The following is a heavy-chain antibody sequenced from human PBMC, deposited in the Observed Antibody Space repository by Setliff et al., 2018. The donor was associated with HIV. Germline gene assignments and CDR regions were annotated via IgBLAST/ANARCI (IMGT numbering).Heavy chain of an antibody. CDR3: ARDSKGHGSNWGPPGGYYMDV. CDR2: INPNSGGT. D-gene: IGHD7-27*01. Sequence: ASVKVSCKASGYTFTGYYMHWVRQAPGQGLEWMGWINPNSGGTNYAQKFQGWVTMTRDTSISTAYMELSRLRSDDTAVYYCARDSKGHGSNWGPPGGYYMDVWGKGTTVTV. J-gene: IGHJ6*03. CDR1: GYTFTGYY. V-gene: IGHV1-2*04.